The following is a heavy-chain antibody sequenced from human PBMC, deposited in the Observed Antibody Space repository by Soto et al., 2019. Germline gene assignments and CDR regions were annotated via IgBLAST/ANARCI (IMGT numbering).Heavy chain of an antibody. CDR2: ISSSSSSM. D-gene: IGHD2-15*01. V-gene: IGHV3-48*01. J-gene: IGHJ4*02. CDR1: GVTFSSYN. Sequence: EVQLVESGGGLVQPGGSLRLSCVVSGVTFSSYNMNWVRQAPGKGLEWVSYISSSSSSMYYAASVKGRFTISRDNAKNSLYLQMNSLRAEDTAVDFCARPASVRNSGGSCWGQGTLVTVSA. CDR3: ARPASVRNSGGSC.